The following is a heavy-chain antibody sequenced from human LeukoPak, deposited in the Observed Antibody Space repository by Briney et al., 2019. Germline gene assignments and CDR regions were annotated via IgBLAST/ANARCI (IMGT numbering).Heavy chain of an antibody. CDR1: GFSFSTYA. V-gene: IGHV3-23*01. J-gene: IGHJ4*02. CDR3: AKEGKLGYCSSSKCYLDY. D-gene: IGHD2-2*01. CDR2: ISGGVVTT. Sequence: GGSLRLSCATSGFSFSTYAMYWVRQAPGKGLEWVSTISGGVVTTYYADSVKGRFTISRDNSKSTVYLQMNSLRAEDTAVYYCAKEGKLGYCSSSKCYLDYWGRGTLVTVSS.